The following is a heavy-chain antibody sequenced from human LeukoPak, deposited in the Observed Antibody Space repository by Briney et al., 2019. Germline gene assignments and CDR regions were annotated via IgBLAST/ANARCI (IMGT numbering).Heavy chain of an antibody. Sequence: PSETLSLTCTVSGGSLSSSSYYWGCIRQPPGEGLGWLGSIYYSGSTYYNPSLKGRVTISVDTCKNQFSLKLSSVPAADTAVYYCARLWYSSRHDYWGQGTLSPSPQ. CDR3: ARLWYSSRHDY. V-gene: IGHV4-39*01. D-gene: IGHD6-13*01. CDR2: IYYSGST. CDR1: GGSLSSSSYY. J-gene: IGHJ4*02.